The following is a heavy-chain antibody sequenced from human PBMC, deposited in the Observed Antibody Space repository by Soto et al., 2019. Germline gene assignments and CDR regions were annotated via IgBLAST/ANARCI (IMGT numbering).Heavy chain of an antibody. V-gene: IGHV3-30*18. D-gene: IGHD3-22*01. J-gene: IGHJ4*02. CDR1: GGTFSSYG. CDR3: AKDYYSDSSGYYFCDD. CDR2: ISYDGSNI. Sequence: PGWAQGISCAASGGTFSSYGMHWVRQAPGKGLEWVAVISYDGSNIYYADSVKRRFTISRDHSKNTPYLQTNSLRAEDTAVYYCAKDYYSDSSGYYFCDDWGQATLVTVSS.